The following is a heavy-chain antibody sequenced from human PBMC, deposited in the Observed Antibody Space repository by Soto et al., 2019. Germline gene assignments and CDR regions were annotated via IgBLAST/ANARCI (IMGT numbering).Heavy chain of an antibody. CDR2: ISGSGAAI. V-gene: IGHV3-23*01. CDR1: GFTFSSYG. D-gene: IGHD3-3*01. Sequence: EVQLLESGGGLVQPGGSLRLSCASSGFTFSSYGMTWVRRPPGKGLEWVSAISGSGAAIYYADSVQGRFTISRDNSNNTRYLQMNSLRAEDTAVYSCAKVLYGVVTYFDSWGQGTLVTVSS. CDR3: AKVLYGVVTYFDS. J-gene: IGHJ4*02.